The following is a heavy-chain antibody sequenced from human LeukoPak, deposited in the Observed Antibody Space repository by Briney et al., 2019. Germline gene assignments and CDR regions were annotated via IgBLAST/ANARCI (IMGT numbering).Heavy chain of an antibody. D-gene: IGHD1-26*01. CDR3: ARHAGVGATVASYFDY. CDR1: AVTFSGYY. V-gene: IGHV4-34*01. CDR2: INHSGST. Sequence: SETLSLTCAVYAVTFSGYYWSWNRQPPGKGLEWFGEINHSGSTNYHPSLKSRVTISVDTSKSQFCLKLSSVTAADTAVYYCARHAGVGATVASYFDYWGQGTLVTVSS. J-gene: IGHJ4*02.